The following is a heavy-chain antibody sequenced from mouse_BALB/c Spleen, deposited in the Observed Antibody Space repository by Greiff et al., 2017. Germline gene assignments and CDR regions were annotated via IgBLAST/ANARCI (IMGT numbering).Heavy chain of an antibody. CDR1: GYTFTSYW. Sequence: QVQLQQPGAELVRPGASVKLSCKASGYTFTSYWINWVKQRPGQGLEWIGNIYPSDSYTNYNQKFKDKATLTVDKSSSTAYMQLSSPTSEDSAVYYCTRSTATLYYYAMDYWGQGTSVTVSS. CDR2: IYPSDSYT. D-gene: IGHD1-2*01. V-gene: IGHV1-69*02. J-gene: IGHJ4*01. CDR3: TRSTATLYYYAMDY.